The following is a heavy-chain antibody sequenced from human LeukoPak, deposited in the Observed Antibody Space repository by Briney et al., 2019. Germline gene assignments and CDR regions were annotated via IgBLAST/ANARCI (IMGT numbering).Heavy chain of an antibody. CDR3: ARSQLYYGSVSYLGSKYNWFDP. CDR1: GGSFSGYY. CDR2: INHSGST. D-gene: IGHD3-10*01. Sequence: SETLSLTCAVYGGSFSGYYWSWIRQPPGKGLEWIGEINHSGSTNYDPSLKSRVTISVDTSKNQFSLRLSSVTAADTAVYYCARSQLYYGSVSYLGSKYNWFDPWGQGTLVTVSS. J-gene: IGHJ5*02. V-gene: IGHV4-34*01.